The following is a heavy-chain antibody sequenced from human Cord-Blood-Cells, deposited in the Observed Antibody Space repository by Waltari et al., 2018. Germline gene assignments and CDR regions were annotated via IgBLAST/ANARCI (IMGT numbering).Heavy chain of an antibody. D-gene: IGHD6-6*01. V-gene: IGHV4-34*01. CDR2: INHSGST. Sequence: QVQLQQWGAGLLKPSETLSLTCAVYGGSFSGYYWSWTRQPPGKGLEWIGEINHSGSTNYNPSLKSRVTISVDTSKNQFSPKLSSVTAADTAVYYCARKKARPDYWGQGTLVTVSS. CDR3: ARKKARPDY. J-gene: IGHJ4*02. CDR1: GGSFSGYY.